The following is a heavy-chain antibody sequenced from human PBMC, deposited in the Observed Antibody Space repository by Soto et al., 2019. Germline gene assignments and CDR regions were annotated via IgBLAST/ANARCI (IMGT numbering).Heavy chain of an antibody. CDR1: GGSISSSSYY. Sequence: QLQLQESGPGLVKPSETLSLTCTVSGGSISSSSYYWGWIRQPPGKGLEWIGNIYSSGSTYYNPSLKSRVTIAVDTSKNHFSLKLSSVTAADTAVYYCARHGPLSNNWNQLDYWGQGTLVTVSS. V-gene: IGHV4-39*01. CDR2: IYSSGST. CDR3: ARHGPLSNNWNQLDY. J-gene: IGHJ4*02. D-gene: IGHD1-1*01.